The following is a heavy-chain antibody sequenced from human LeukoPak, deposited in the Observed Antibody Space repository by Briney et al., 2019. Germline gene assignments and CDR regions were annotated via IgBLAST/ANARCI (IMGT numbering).Heavy chain of an antibody. D-gene: IGHD1-26*01. V-gene: IGHV1-69*13. CDR2: IIPIFGTA. CDR1: GYTFTSYA. CDR3: ARGGSGSYDFNY. Sequence: SVKVSCKASGYTFTSYAMNWVRQAPGQGLEWLGGIIPIFGTANYAQKFQGRVTITADESTSTAYMELSSLRSEDTAVYYCARGGSGSYDFNYWGQGTLVTVSS. J-gene: IGHJ4*02.